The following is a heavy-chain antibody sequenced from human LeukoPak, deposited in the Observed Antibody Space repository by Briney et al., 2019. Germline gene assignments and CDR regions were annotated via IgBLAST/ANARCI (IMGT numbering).Heavy chain of an antibody. Sequence: GRSLRLSCAASGFTFVDYAMHWVRQAPGKGLEWVSGINWNSGSIGYADSVKGRFTISRDNAKNTLYLQMNSLRAEDTAVYYCATSLGPLTEYWGQGALVTVSS. CDR3: ATSLGPLTEY. D-gene: IGHD3-9*01. V-gene: IGHV3-9*01. CDR2: INWNSGSI. J-gene: IGHJ4*02. CDR1: GFTFVDYA.